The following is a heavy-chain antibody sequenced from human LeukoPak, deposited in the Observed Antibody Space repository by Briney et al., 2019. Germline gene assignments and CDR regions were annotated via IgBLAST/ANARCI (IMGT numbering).Heavy chain of an antibody. CDR1: GYTFTSYD. CDR2: INPNSGGT. J-gene: IGHJ3*02. V-gene: IGHV1-2*02. Sequence: ASVKVSCKASGYTFTSYDINWVRQAPGQGLEWMGWINPNSGGTNYAQKFQGRVTMTRDTSISTAYMELSRLRSDDTAVYYCARGLFRLWLEGGNEDAFDIWGQGTMVTVSS. D-gene: IGHD5-18*01. CDR3: ARGLFRLWLEGGNEDAFDI.